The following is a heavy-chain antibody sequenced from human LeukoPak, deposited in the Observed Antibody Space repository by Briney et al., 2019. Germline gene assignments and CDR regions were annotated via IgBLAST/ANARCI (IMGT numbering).Heavy chain of an antibody. D-gene: IGHD6-19*01. J-gene: IGHJ4*02. CDR2: IYPSDSDI. Sequence: GESLMISCKGSGYRFISYWIGWVRQMPGKGLEWMGIIYPSDSDIRYSPSFQGQVTISADKSISTAYLQWSSLKASDTAMYFCARGRGWYSEYWGQGTLVTVSS. CDR3: ARGRGWYSEY. V-gene: IGHV5-51*01. CDR1: GYRFISYW.